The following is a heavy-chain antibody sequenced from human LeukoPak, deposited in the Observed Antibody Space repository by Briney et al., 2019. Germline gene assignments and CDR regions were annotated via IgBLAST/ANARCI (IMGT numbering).Heavy chain of an antibody. CDR1: GFTFRSYG. CDR2: IRSDGSDK. D-gene: IGHD3-9*01. V-gene: IGHV3-30*02. J-gene: IGHJ4*02. CDR3: AKDRRDILTGYYPD. Sequence: PGGSLRLSCAASGFTFRSYGIHWVRQAPGKGLEWVAFIRSDGSDKYYTDSVKGRFTISRDNSKNTVYLQMNSLRAEDTAVYYCAKDRRDILTGYYPDWGQGTLVTVSS.